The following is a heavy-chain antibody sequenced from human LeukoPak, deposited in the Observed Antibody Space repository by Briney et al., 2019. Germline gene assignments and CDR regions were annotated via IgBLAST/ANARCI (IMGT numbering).Heavy chain of an antibody. Sequence: GGSLRLSCAASGFTFSSYSMNWVRQAPGRGLEWLSYISGSSSTTHYADSVKGRFTISRDNAKNSLYLQMNSLRDEDTAVYYCARDWAWAFGIWGQGTMVTVSS. CDR1: GFTFSSYS. V-gene: IGHV3-48*02. D-gene: IGHD3-16*01. CDR2: ISGSSSTT. CDR3: ARDWAWAFGI. J-gene: IGHJ3*02.